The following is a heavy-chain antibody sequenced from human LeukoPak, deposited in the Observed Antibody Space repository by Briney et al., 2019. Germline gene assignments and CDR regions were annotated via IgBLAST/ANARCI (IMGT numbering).Heavy chain of an antibody. D-gene: IGHD3-3*01. J-gene: IGHJ4*02. Sequence: SETLSLTCAVYGGSFSGYYWSWIRQPPGKGLEWIGEINHSGSTNYNPSLKSRVTISVDTSKSQFSLKLSSVTAADTAVYYCARGVLRITFSYYFDYWGQGTLVTVSS. V-gene: IGHV4-34*01. CDR3: ARGVLRITFSYYFDY. CDR2: INHSGST. CDR1: GGSFSGYY.